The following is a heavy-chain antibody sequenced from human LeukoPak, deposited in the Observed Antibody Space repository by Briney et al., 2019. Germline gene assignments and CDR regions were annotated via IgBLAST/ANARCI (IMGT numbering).Heavy chain of an antibody. Sequence: GSLRLSCAASGFTFSDHYMDWVRQAPGKGLEWIGEINHSGSTNYNPSLKSRVTISVDTSKNQFSLKLSSVTAADTAVYYCARSRGYYGSGSYYEPSDNWGQGTLVTVSS. CDR3: ARSRGYYGSGSYYEPSDN. CDR1: GFTFSDHY. CDR2: INHSGST. V-gene: IGHV4-34*01. J-gene: IGHJ4*02. D-gene: IGHD3-10*01.